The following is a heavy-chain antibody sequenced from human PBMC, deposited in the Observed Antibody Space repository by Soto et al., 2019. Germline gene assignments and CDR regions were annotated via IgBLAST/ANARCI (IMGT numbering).Heavy chain of an antibody. Sequence: QVQLVESGGGVVQPGRSLRLSCAASGFTFSSYGMHWVRQAPGKGLEWVAVISYDGSNKYYADSVKGRFTISRDNSKNTLYLQMNSLRAEDTAVYYCAKAVPQWLVTLDYWGQGTLVTVSS. V-gene: IGHV3-30*18. J-gene: IGHJ4*02. CDR1: GFTFSSYG. CDR3: AKAVPQWLVTLDY. D-gene: IGHD6-19*01. CDR2: ISYDGSNK.